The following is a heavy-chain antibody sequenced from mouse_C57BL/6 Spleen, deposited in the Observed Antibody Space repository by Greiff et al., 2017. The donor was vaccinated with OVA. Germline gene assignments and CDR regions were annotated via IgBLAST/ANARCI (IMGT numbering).Heavy chain of an antibody. J-gene: IGHJ1*03. V-gene: IGHV8-8*01. CDR2: IWWDDDK. D-gene: IGHD1-1*01. CDR3: ARIAHYYGSSLWYFDV. Sequence: QVTLKESGPGILQPSQTLSLTCSFSGFSLSTFGMGVGWIRQPSGKGLEWLAHIWWDDDKYYNPALKSRLTISKDTSENQVFLKIANVDTADTATYYCARIAHYYGSSLWYFDVWGTGTTVTVSS. CDR1: GFSLSTFGMG.